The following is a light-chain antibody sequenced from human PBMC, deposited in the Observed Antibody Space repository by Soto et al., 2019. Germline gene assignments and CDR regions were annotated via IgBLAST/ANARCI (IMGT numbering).Light chain of an antibody. CDR2: DAS. CDR1: QSVSSN. J-gene: IGKJ1*01. CDR3: QHLTDWNPQWT. V-gene: IGKV3D-11*02. Sequence: IVLTQSPCTLPLSPGERATLSCRGSQSVSSNLDWYQQKHGQAPRLLIYDASSRATGIPARLSGSGSGSDLALTISSLEPEAFAVYYCQHLTDWNPQWTFGQGTKVDIK.